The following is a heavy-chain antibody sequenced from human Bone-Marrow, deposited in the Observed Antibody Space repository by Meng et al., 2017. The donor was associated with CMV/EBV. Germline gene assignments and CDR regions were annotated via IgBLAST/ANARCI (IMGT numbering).Heavy chain of an antibody. CDR3: AREVVDPFYFDY. V-gene: IGHV3-30-3*01. D-gene: IGHD2-15*01. J-gene: IGHJ4*02. Sequence: GESLKISCAASGFTFSSYAMHWVRQAPGKGLEWVAVISYDGSNKYYADSVKSRFTISRDNAKNSLYLQMNSLRAEDTAVYYCAREVVDPFYFDYWGQGTLVTVSS. CDR2: ISYDGSNK. CDR1: GFTFSSYA.